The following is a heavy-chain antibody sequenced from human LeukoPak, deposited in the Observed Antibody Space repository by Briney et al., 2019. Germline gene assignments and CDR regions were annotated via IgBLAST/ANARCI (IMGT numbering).Heavy chain of an antibody. CDR1: GGTFSSYA. Sequence: VASVKVSCKASGGTFSSYAISWVRQAPGQGLEWMGGIIPIFGTANYAQKFQGRVTITADESTSTAYMELSSLRSEDTAVYYCARDHVPYCSSTSCYAPSDSAVPAAMVDSWFDPWGQGTLVTVSS. D-gene: IGHD2-2*01. V-gene: IGHV1-69*13. J-gene: IGHJ5*02. CDR3: ARDHVPYCSSTSCYAPSDSAVPAAMVDSWFDP. CDR2: IIPIFGTA.